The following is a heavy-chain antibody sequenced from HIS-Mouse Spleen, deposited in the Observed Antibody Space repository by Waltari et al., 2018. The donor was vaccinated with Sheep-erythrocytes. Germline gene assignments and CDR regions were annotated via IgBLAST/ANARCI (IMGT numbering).Heavy chain of an antibody. J-gene: IGHJ3*02. Sequence: EVQLVESGGGLVQPGGSLRLSCAASGCTFSSYWMSWGRQDPGKRREWVANIRQDGSEKYYVDSVKGRFTISRDNAKNSLYLQMNSLRAEDTAVYYCARAVAGTPDAFDIWGQGTMVTVSS. V-gene: IGHV3-7*01. CDR2: IRQDGSEK. D-gene: IGHD1-7*01. CDR1: GCTFSSYW. CDR3: ARAVAGTPDAFDI.